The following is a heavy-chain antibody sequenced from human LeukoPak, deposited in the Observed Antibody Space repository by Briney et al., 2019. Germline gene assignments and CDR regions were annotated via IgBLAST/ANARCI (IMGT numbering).Heavy chain of an antibody. CDR3: ARVPLPNPYGMDV. D-gene: IGHD2-15*01. CDR1: GFTFSSYG. V-gene: IGHV3-30*03. CDR2: ISYDGSNK. Sequence: GRSLRLSCAASGFTFSSYGMHWVRQAPGKGLEWVAVISYDGSNKYYADSVKGRFTISRDNSKNTLYLQMNSLRAEDTAVYYSARVPLPNPYGMDVWGRGTTVTVSS. J-gene: IGHJ6*04.